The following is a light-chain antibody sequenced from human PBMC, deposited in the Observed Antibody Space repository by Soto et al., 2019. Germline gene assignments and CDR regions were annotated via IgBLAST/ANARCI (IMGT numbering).Light chain of an antibody. CDR1: QGISNY. Sequence: DIQVTQSPSFLSASVGDRVTITCRASQGISNYLAWYQQKPGRAPKLLSYTASTLHSGVPSRFSGSGSGTEFTLTIRSLQPEDFATYYCQQFNNYPRTFGQGTKLEIK. J-gene: IGKJ2*01. CDR3: QQFNNYPRT. CDR2: TAS. V-gene: IGKV1-9*01.